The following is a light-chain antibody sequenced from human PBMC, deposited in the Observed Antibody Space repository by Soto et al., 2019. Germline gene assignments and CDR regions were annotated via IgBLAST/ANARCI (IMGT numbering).Light chain of an antibody. V-gene: IGLV2-14*03. CDR1: SSVIGHYDY. CDR3: KSYARTNPYV. Sequence: QSVLTQPASVSGSPGQSITISCTGTSSVIGHYDYVSWYQQHPGKAPKLMIYHVTYRPSGVSNRYSGSKSGNSPSLTISGLQASDEADYFCKSYARTNPYVFGSGPRVTVL. CDR2: HVT. J-gene: IGLJ1*01.